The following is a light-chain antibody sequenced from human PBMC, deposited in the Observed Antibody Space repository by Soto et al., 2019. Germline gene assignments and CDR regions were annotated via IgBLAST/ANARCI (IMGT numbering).Light chain of an antibody. CDR1: SSDVGGYNF. Sequence: QSALTQPASVSGSPGQSITISCTGTSSDVGGYNFVSWYQQHPGKAPKLIIYEVTNRPSGVSNRFSGSKSGNTASLTISGLQAGDEADYYCSSYTASSTLGVFGGGTKLTVL. CDR3: SSYTASSTLGV. CDR2: EVT. J-gene: IGLJ2*01. V-gene: IGLV2-14*01.